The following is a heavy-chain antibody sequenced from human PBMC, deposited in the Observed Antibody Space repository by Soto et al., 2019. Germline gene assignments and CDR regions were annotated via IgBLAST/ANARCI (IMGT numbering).Heavy chain of an antibody. J-gene: IGHJ4*02. CDR2: ISYDGSNK. V-gene: IGHV3-30*18. D-gene: IGHD6-13*01. CDR1: GFTFSSYG. Sequence: QVQLVESGGGVVQPGRSLRLSCAASGFTFSSYGMHWVRQAPGKGLEWVAVISYDGSNKYYADSVKGRFTISRDNSKNTLYLQMNSLRAEDTAVYYCAKDPSDCSGYISSCSTPDYWRQGTLLTVSS. CDR3: AKDPSDCSGYISSCSTPDY.